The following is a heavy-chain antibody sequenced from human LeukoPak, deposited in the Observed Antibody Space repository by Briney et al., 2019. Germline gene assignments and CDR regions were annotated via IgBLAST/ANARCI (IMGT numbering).Heavy chain of an antibody. J-gene: IGHJ4*02. CDR1: GGSISSYY. D-gene: IGHD3-10*01. CDR3: ARYYYGSGSSPPVFDY. CDR2: IYYSGST. Sequence: SETLSLTCTVSGGSISSYYWSWIRQPPGKGLEWIGYIYYSGSTNYNPSLKSRVTISVDTSKNQFSLELSSVTAADTAVYYCARYYYGSGSSPPVFDYWGQGTLVTVSS. V-gene: IGHV4-59*01.